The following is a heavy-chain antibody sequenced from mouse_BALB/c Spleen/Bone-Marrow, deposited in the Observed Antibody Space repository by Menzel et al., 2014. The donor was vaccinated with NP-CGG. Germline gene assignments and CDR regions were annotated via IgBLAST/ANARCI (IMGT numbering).Heavy chain of an antibody. J-gene: IGHJ4*01. CDR2: ISYDGRS. CDR3: VRESTSTAAMDY. CDR1: GYSITSDYY. V-gene: IGHV3-6*02. Sequence: VQLQQPGPGLVEPSQSLSLTCSVTGYSITSDYYWNWIRQFPGNTLEWMGYISYDGRSIYTPALKNRIFITRDTSKNQFFLKLNSVTTEDTATYYCVRESTSTAAMDYWGQGTSVTVSS. D-gene: IGHD1-2*01.